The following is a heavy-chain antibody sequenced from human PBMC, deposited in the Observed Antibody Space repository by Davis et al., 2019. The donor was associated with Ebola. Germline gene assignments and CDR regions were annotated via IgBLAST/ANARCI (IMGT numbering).Heavy chain of an antibody. CDR2: ISPNSGGT. Sequence: ASVKVSCKTSGYIFTDYYIHWVRQAPGQGREWMGWISPNSGGTNYAQKFQGRVTMTRDTSISTAYMELSRLTSDDTAVYYCARPNEGGLRYYYGMDAWGQGTTVTVSS. CDR1: GYIFTDYY. V-gene: IGHV1-2*02. CDR3: ARPNEGGLRYYYGMDA. J-gene: IGHJ6*02. D-gene: IGHD1-1*01.